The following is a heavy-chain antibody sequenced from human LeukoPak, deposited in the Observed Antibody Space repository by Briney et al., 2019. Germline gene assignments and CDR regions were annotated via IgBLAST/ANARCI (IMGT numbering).Heavy chain of an antibody. CDR2: IKQDGSEK. CDR1: GFTFSSYW. J-gene: IGHJ6*03. CDR3: ARVRVVCSSTSCYYYYYYYMDV. D-gene: IGHD2-2*01. V-gene: IGHV3-7*01. Sequence: GGSLRLSCAASGFTFSSYWMSWVRQAPGKGLEWVANIKQDGSEKYYVDSVKGRFTISRDNAKNSLYLQMNSLRAEDTAVYYCARVRVVCSSTSCYYYYYYYMDVWGKGTTVTVSS.